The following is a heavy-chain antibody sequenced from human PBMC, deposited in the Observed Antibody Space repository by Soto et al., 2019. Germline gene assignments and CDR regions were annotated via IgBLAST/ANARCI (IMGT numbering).Heavy chain of an antibody. Sequence: SETLSLTCTVSGGSISSYYWSWIRQPPGKGLEWIGYIYYSGSTNYNPSLKSRVTISVDTSKNQFSLKLSSVTAADTAVYYCARDRPSSIAARPYYYYYYGMDVWGQGTTVTV. J-gene: IGHJ6*02. CDR2: IYYSGST. V-gene: IGHV4-59*01. CDR1: GGSISSYY. CDR3: ARDRPSSIAARPYYYYYYGMDV. D-gene: IGHD6-6*01.